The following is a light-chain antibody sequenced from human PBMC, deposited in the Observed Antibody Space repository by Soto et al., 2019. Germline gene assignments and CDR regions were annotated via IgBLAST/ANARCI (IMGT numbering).Light chain of an antibody. CDR2: GAS. J-gene: IGKJ1*01. CDR1: QSVSSSY. CDR3: QHYDSWPRT. V-gene: IGKV3-20*01. Sequence: EIVLTQSPGTLSLSPGERATLSCRASQSVSSSYLAWYQQKPGQAPRLLIYGASSRATGIPDRFSGSGSGTEFTLTISSLQSEDFAVYYCQHYDSWPRTFGQGTKVEIK.